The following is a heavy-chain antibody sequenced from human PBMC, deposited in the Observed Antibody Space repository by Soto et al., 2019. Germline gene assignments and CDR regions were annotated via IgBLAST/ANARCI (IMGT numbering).Heavy chain of an antibody. V-gene: IGHV1-2*02. J-gene: IGHJ5*02. CDR3: ARGGGRRSNELDP. CDR2: INPNSGGT. CDR1: ADTFTAYY. D-gene: IGHD3-16*01. Sequence: GDSVKVSCKAPADTFTAYYMHWVRQAPGQGLEWMGWINPNSGGTYHAQNFQGRVTMTRDTSTTTAYMELASLRSDDTAVYYCARGGGRRSNELDPSGHGTLVTVSS.